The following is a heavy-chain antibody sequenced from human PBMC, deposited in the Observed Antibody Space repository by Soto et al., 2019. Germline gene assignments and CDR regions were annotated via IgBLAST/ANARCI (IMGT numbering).Heavy chain of an antibody. CDR1: GFTFSSYW. J-gene: IGHJ4*02. CDR2: INSDGSSA. CDR3: ERGHDYFDY. Sequence: GGSLRLSCAASGFTFSSYWIHWVRQAPGRGLVWVSRINSDGSSAYYADSVKGRFTISRDNAKNTLYLQMNSLRVDDTAVYYCERGHDYFDYVGGRGTLVTVSS. V-gene: IGHV3-74*01.